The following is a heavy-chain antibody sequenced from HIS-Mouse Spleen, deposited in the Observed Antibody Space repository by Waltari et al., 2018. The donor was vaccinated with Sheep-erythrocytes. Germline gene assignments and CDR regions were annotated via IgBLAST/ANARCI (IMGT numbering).Heavy chain of an antibody. J-gene: IGHJ3*02. D-gene: IGHD6-6*01. CDR2: ISRSSSYI. CDR3: ARDSTSDAFDI. V-gene: IGHV3-21*01. CDR1: GFTFISYS. Sequence: EVQLVESVGGLVKPGGSLRLSCAASGFTFISYSMTWVRQATGKGLEWISSISRSSSYIYYADSVKGRFTISRDNAKNSLYLQMNSLRAEDTAVYYCARDSTSDAFDIWGQGTMVTVSS.